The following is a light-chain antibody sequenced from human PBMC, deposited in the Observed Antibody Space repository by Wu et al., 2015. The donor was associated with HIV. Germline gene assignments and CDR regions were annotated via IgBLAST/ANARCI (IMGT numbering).Light chain of an antibody. CDR1: QNVANS. CDR3: QQSSNGPLT. J-gene: IGKJ5*01. CDR2: SST. V-gene: IGKV3-11*01. Sequence: EIVLTQSPATLSLSPGDRATLSCRASQNVANSLAWYQQKPGQAPRLLIYSSTQRATGIPARFGGSASGTDFTLTISNLEPDDFAIYYCQQSSNGPLTFGQGTRL.